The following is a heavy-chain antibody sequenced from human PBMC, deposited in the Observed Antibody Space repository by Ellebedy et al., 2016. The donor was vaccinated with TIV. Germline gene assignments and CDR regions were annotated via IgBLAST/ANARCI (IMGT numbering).Heavy chain of an antibody. Sequence: PGGSLRLSCAASGFTFSNYWMSWVRQAPGKGLEWVANIKHDGSEKYYVDSVRGRFTIPRDNAKNLLYLQMNSLRAEDTAVYYCTRDSTGSASWYHMGTSWGQGTLVTVSS. J-gene: IGHJ5*02. CDR2: IKHDGSEK. D-gene: IGHD6-13*01. CDR1: GFTFSNYW. CDR3: TRDSTGSASWYHMGTS. V-gene: IGHV3-7*01.